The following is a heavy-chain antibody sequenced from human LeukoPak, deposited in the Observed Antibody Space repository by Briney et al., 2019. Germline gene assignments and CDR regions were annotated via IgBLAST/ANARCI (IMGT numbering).Heavy chain of an antibody. D-gene: IGHD6-13*01. CDR2: IYSGGST. J-gene: IGHJ4*02. CDR1: GFTVSSNY. V-gene: IGHV3-53*01. CDR3: ASSPAYSNNWDAIDN. Sequence: PGGSLRLSCAASGFTVSSNYMSWVRQAPGKGLEWVSVIYSGGSTYYADSVKGRFTISRDNSKNTLYLQMNSLSAGDTAVYYCASSPAYSNNWDAIDNWGQGTLVTVSS.